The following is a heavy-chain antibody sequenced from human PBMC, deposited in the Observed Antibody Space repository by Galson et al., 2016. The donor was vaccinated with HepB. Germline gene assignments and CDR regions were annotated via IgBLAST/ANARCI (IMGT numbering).Heavy chain of an antibody. CDR1: GFTFSNYA. D-gene: IGHD2-8*02. CDR2: ISYDASNK. Sequence: SLRLSCAASGFTFSNYAMRWVRQAPGKGLEWVAVISYDASNKYYADSVKGRFTISRDNSKNTLYLQMNSLRAEDTAVYYCAKLLELYRLGLYDYYGMDVWGKGTTVTVSS. V-gene: IGHV3-30*18. J-gene: IGHJ6*04. CDR3: AKLLELYRLGLYDYYGMDV.